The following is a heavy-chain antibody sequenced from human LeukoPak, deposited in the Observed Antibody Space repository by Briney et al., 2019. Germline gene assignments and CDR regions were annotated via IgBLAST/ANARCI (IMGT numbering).Heavy chain of an antibody. V-gene: IGHV4-34*01. J-gene: IGHJ4*02. D-gene: IGHD3-22*01. CDR3: ARDQYDSSGYYSY. CDR1: GGSFSGYY. CDR2: INHSGST. Sequence: SETLSLTCAVYGGSFSGYYWSWIRQPPGKGLEWIGEINHSGSTNYNPSLKSRVTISVDTSKNQFSLKPSSVTAADTAVYYCARDQYDSSGYYSYWGQGTLVTVSS.